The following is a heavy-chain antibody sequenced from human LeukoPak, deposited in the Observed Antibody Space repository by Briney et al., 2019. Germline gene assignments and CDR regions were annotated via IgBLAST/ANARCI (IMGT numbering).Heavy chain of an antibody. Sequence: PSETLSLTCTVSGGSISSYYWSWIRQPPGKGLEWIGYIYYSGSTNYNPSLKSRVTISVDTSKNQFSLKLSSVTAADTAVYYCARGLYDYVWGSYRENYYFDYWGQGTLATVSS. CDR1: GGSISSYY. CDR2: IYYSGST. D-gene: IGHD3-16*02. CDR3: ARGLYDYVWGSYRENYYFDY. V-gene: IGHV4-59*01. J-gene: IGHJ4*02.